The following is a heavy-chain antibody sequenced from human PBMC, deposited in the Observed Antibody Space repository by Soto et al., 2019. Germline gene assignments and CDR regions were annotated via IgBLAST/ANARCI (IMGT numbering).Heavy chain of an antibody. CDR3: ARDDENEANSFDY. Sequence: PGGSLRLSGAASGFTFRNYSMNCVRQAPGKGLEWVALIWTDGNRGTYVDSVKGRFMTSRHKSKNTLDLQMNSLRAEDTAVYYCARDDENEANSFDYWGPGTLVTVSS. CDR1: GFTFRNYS. V-gene: IGHV3-33*08. D-gene: IGHD2-8*01. CDR2: IWTDGNRG. J-gene: IGHJ4*02.